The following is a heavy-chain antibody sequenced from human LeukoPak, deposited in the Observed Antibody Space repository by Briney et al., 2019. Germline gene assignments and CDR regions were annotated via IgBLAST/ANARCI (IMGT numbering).Heavy chain of an antibody. J-gene: IGHJ4*02. V-gene: IGHV3-20*04. Sequence: GGSLRLSCAASGFTFDDYGMSWVRQAPGKGLEWVSGINWNGGSTGYADSVKGRFTISRDNAKNSLYLQMNSLRAEDTALYYCARALRNSNYALHPFDYWGQGTLVTVSS. CDR2: INWNGGST. CDR3: ARALRNSNYALHPFDY. D-gene: IGHD4-11*01. CDR1: GFTFDDYG.